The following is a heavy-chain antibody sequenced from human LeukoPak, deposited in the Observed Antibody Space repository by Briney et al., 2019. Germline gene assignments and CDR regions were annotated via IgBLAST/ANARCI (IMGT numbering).Heavy chain of an antibody. CDR1: GYTLTELS. D-gene: IGHD3-3*01. V-gene: IGHV1-24*01. Sequence: ASVKVSCKVSGYTLTELSMHWVRQAPGKGLEWMGGFDPEDGETIYAQKFQGRVTSTEDTSTDTAYMELSSLSSADTAMYYCARGPSEDTIFGVVIIYYYMDVWGKGTTVTVSS. CDR2: FDPEDGET. J-gene: IGHJ6*03. CDR3: ARGPSEDTIFGVVIIYYYMDV.